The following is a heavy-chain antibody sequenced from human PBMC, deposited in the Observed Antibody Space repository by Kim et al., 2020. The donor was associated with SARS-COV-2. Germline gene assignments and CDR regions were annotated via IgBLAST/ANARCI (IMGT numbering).Heavy chain of an antibody. J-gene: IGHJ5*02. CDR2: INHSGST. Sequence: SETLSLTCAVYGGSFSGYYWSWIRQPPGKGLEWIGEINHSGSTNYNPSLKSRVTISVDTSKNQFSLKLSSVTAADTAVYYCARDMYYDFWSGYYKGSGNWFDPWGQGTLVTVSS. D-gene: IGHD3-3*01. V-gene: IGHV4-34*01. CDR3: ARDMYYDFWSGYYKGSGNWFDP. CDR1: GGSFSGYY.